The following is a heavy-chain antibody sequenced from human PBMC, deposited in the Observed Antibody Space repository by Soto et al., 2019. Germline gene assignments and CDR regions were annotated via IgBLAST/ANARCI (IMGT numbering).Heavy chain of an antibody. CDR2: ISSSGSTI. J-gene: IGHJ5*02. Sequence: GGSLRLSCAASGFTFSDYYMIWIRQAPGKGLEWVSYISSSGSTIYYADSVKGRFTISRDNAKNSLYLQMNSLRAEDTAVYYCARNYSSSWYVWFDPWGQEPWSPSPQ. CDR1: GFTFSDYY. CDR3: ARNYSSSWYVWFDP. V-gene: IGHV3-11*01. D-gene: IGHD6-13*01.